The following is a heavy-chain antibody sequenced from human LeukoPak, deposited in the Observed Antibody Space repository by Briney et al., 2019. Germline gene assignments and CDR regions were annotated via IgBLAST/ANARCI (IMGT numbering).Heavy chain of an antibody. CDR3: ARGGDSHSPTSN. CDR2: IYYSGST. Sequence: PSETLSLTCAVYGGSFSGYYWSWIRQPPGKGLEWIGYIYYSGSTYYNPSLKSRVTISVDTSKNQFSLKLSSVTAADTAVYYCARGGDSHSPTSNWGQGTLFTVSS. D-gene: IGHD2-21*02. V-gene: IGHV4-30-4*01. J-gene: IGHJ4*02. CDR1: GGSFSGYY.